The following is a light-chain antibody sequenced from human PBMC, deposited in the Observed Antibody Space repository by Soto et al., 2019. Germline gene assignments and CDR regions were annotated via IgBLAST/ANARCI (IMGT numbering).Light chain of an antibody. CDR3: QQYGSSALT. CDR1: QNVSSSL. J-gene: IGKJ4*01. V-gene: IGKV3-20*01. Sequence: EIVMTQSPGTLSLSPCERATLSCRASQNVSSSLLVWYQQHPGQAPRLLIYGASSRATGIPDRFSGSGSGTDFTLTISRLEPEDFAVYYCQQYGSSALTFGGGTKVDIK. CDR2: GAS.